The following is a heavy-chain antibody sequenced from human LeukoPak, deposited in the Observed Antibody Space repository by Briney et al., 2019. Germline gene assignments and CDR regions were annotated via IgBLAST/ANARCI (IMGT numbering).Heavy chain of an antibody. CDR2: IYYSGST. J-gene: IGHJ4*02. CDR3: ARDTYDSNRAFDY. D-gene: IGHD3-22*01. V-gene: IGHV4-59*01. Sequence: SETLSLTCAVYGGSFSGYYWSWIRQPPGKGLEWIGYIYYSGSTNYNPSLKSRVTISVDTSKNQFSLKLSSVTAADTAVYYCARDTYDSNRAFDYWGQGTLVTVSS. CDR1: GGSFSGYY.